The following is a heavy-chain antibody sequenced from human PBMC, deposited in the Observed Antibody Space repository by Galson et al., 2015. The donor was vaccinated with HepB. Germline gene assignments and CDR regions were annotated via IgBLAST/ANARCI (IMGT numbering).Heavy chain of an antibody. J-gene: IGHJ5*02. CDR1: GFTFSSYG. CDR3: AKVGEYGGARDWFDP. V-gene: IGHV3-30*18. CDR2: ISYDGSNK. D-gene: IGHD4-23*01. Sequence: SLRLSCAASGFTFSSYGMHWVRQAPGKGLEWVAVISYDGSNKYYADSVKGRFTISRDNSKNTLYLQMNSLRAEDTAVYYCAKVGEYGGARDWFDPWGQGTLVTVSS.